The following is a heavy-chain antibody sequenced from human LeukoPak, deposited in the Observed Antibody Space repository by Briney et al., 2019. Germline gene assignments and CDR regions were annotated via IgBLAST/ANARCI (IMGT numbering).Heavy chain of an antibody. CDR2: INPNSGGT. D-gene: IGHD5-18*01. J-gene: IGHJ3*02. CDR3: ARGYSYGYNDAFDI. Sequence: ASVKVSCKASGYTFTGYYTHWVRQAPGQGLEWMGWINPNSGGTNYAQKFQGRVTMTRDTSISTAYMELSSLRSEDTAVYYCARGYSYGYNDAFDIWGQGTMVTVSS. V-gene: IGHV1-2*02. CDR1: GYTFTGYY.